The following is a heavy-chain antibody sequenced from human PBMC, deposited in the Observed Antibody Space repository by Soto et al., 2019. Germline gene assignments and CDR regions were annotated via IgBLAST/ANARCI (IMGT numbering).Heavy chain of an antibody. D-gene: IGHD6-19*01. CDR3: ARRLQQWLAFDY. CDR1: GGSMSSSNYY. CDR2: IYYDGSI. V-gene: IGHV4-39*01. Sequence: PSETLSLTCTVSGGSMSSSNYYWDWIRQAPGKGLEWIGTIYYDGSIYYTPSLKSRVTISVDTSKNQFSLELSSVTAADTAVYSCARRLQQWLAFDYWGPGTLVTVS. J-gene: IGHJ4*02.